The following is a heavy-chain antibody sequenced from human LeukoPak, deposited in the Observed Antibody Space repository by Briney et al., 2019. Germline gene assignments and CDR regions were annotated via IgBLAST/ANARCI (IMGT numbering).Heavy chain of an antibody. CDR1: GVSISSSNSY. V-gene: IGHV4-39*07. D-gene: IGHD3-3*01. CDR2: IYYSGNT. Sequence: SETLSLTCTVSGVSISSSNSYWGWIRQPPGKGLEWIGSIYYSGNTYYNASLKSQVSISIDTSKNQFSLKLSSVTAADTAVYYCARDREWLLYWGQGTLVTVSS. CDR3: ARDREWLLY. J-gene: IGHJ4*02.